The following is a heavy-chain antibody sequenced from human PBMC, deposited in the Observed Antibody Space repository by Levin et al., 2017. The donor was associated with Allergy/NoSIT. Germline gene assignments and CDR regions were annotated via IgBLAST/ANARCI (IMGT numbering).Heavy chain of an antibody. CDR1: ALTFSSSG. Sequence: GGSLRLSCAASALTFSSSGMHWVRQVPGKGLEWVAAISSDGSLKYYADSVKGRFTISRDNSKNTLYLQMNSLRAEDTAVYYCARNPVAGNWYFDLWGRGTLVSVSS. J-gene: IGHJ2*01. D-gene: IGHD6-19*01. CDR3: ARNPVAGNWYFDL. V-gene: IGHV3-30*03. CDR2: ISSDGSLK.